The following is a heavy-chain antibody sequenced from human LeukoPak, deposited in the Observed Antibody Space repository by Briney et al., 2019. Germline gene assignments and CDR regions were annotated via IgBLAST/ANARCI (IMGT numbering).Heavy chain of an antibody. Sequence: GGSLRLSCAASGFTFSSHGMHWVRQAPGKGLEWVAFIRYDGSNKYYADSVKGRFTISRDNSKNTLYLQMNSLRAEDTAVYYCAIHSCGDYDNSGAFDIWGQGTMVTVSS. V-gene: IGHV3-30*02. CDR2: IRYDGSNK. J-gene: IGHJ3*02. D-gene: IGHD4-17*01. CDR1: GFTFSSHG. CDR3: AIHSCGDYDNSGAFDI.